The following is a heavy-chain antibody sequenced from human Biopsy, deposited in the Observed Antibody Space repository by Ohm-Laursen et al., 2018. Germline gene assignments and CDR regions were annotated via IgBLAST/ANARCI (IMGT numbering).Heavy chain of an antibody. J-gene: IGHJ6*02. V-gene: IGHV4-59*01. CDR2: IYYSGST. Sequence: PPGTLSLTCTVSGGSISSDYWSWIRQTPGKGLEWIGYIYYSGSTNYNPSLKSRVTISVDTSKNQFSLRLNSVTAADTAVYYCARATNSTGWPYYYFYGVDVWGQGTTVTVSS. CDR1: GGSISSDY. CDR3: ARATNSTGWPYYYFYGVDV. D-gene: IGHD2/OR15-2a*01.